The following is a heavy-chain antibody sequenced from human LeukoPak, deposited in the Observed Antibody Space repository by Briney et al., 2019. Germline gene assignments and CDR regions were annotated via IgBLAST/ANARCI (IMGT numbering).Heavy chain of an antibody. J-gene: IGHJ4*02. CDR3: ARDRYGSGSYFSDY. CDR1: GYSISSGYY. D-gene: IGHD3-10*01. Sequence: PSETLSLTCTVSGYSISSGYYWGWIRQPPGKGLEWIGNIYHSGRTYYNPSLKSRFTMSADTSKNQLSLKVTSLTAADTATYYCARDRYGSGSYFSDYWGQGILVTVSP. CDR2: IYHSGRT. V-gene: IGHV4-38-2*02.